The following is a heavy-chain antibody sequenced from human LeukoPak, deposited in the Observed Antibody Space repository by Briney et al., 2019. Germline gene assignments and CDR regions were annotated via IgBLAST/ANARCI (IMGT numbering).Heavy chain of an antibody. CDR3: ARDVWGATLYYYYYMDV. CDR2: IYYSGST. Sequence: SETLSLTCTVSGGSISSSSYYWGWIRQPPGKGLEWIGSIYYSGSTYYNPSLKSRVTISVDTSKNQFSLKLSSVTAADTAVYYCARDVWGATLYYYYYMDVWGKGTTVTISS. J-gene: IGHJ6*03. D-gene: IGHD1-26*01. CDR1: GGSISSSSYY. V-gene: IGHV4-39*07.